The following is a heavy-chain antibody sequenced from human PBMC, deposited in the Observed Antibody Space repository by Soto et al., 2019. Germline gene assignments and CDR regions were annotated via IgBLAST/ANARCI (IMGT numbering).Heavy chain of an antibody. V-gene: IGHV4-34*01. CDR2: INHSGST. D-gene: IGHD2-2*01. Sequence: SETLSLTCAVYGGSFSGYYWSWIRQPPGKGLEWIGEINHSGSTNYNPSLKSRVTISVDTSKNQFSLKLSSVTAADTAVYYCARQGGYCSSNSCYRSWFXLWGQGTPVTVSS. CDR3: ARQGGYCSSNSCYRSWFXL. J-gene: IGHJ5*02. CDR1: GGSFSGYY.